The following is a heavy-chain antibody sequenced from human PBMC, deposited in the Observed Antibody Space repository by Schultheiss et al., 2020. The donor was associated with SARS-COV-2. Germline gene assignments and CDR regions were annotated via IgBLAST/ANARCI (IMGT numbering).Heavy chain of an antibody. V-gene: IGHV4-59*01. CDR1: GGSISSYY. CDR3: ARETSYDFWSGYPPRKYHYYGMDV. D-gene: IGHD3-3*01. CDR2: IYYSGST. Sequence: SETLSLTCTVSGGSISSYYWSWIRQPPGKGLEWIGYIYYSGSTKYNPSLKSRVTISVDTSKSQFSLKLNSVTAADTAVYYCARETSYDFWSGYPPRKYHYYGMDVWGQGTTVTVSS. J-gene: IGHJ6*02.